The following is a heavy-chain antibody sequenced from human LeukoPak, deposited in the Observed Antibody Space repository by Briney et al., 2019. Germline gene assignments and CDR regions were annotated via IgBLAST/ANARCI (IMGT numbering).Heavy chain of an antibody. J-gene: IGHJ6*03. CDR1: GYTFTSYD. D-gene: IGHD5-18*01. CDR2: MNPNSGNT. CDR3: ARDGTAMVYRAFYYYYYMDV. Sequence: ASVKVSCKASGYTFTSYDINWVRQATGQGLEWMGWMNPNSGNTGYAQKFQGRVTMTRNTSISTAYMELSSLRAEDTALYYCARDGTAMVYRAFYYYYYMDVWGKGTTVTVSS. V-gene: IGHV1-8*01.